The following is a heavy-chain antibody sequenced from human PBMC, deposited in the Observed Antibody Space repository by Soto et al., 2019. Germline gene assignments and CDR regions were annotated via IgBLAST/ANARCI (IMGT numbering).Heavy chain of an antibody. Sequence: GGSLRLSCAASGFTFSSYSMNWVRQAPGKGLEWVAVISYDGINKYYSTSLKTRLTISKDTSKNQVVLTMTNVDPVDTATYYCARIHGPSGNYDLDYWGQGTLVTVSS. D-gene: IGHD5-12*01. V-gene: IGHV3-30*14. CDR3: ARIHGPSGNYDLDY. CDR1: GFTFSSYS. J-gene: IGHJ4*02. CDR2: ISYDGINK.